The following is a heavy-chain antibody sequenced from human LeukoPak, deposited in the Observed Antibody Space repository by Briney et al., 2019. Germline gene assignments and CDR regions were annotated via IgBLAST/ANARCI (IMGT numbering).Heavy chain of an antibody. D-gene: IGHD3-10*01. CDR3: ARRAYGSGRYWFDP. CDR1: RGSISSYY. J-gene: IGHJ5*02. Sequence: SETLSLTCTVSRGSISSYYWSWIRQPPGKGLEWIGYIYTSGSTNYNPSLKSRVTISVDTSKNQFSLKLSSVTAADTAVYYCARRAYGSGRYWFDPWGQGTLVTVSS. V-gene: IGHV4-4*09. CDR2: IYTSGST.